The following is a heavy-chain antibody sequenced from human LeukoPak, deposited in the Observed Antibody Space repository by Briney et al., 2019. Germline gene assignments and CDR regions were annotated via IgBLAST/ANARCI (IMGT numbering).Heavy chain of an antibody. J-gene: IGHJ3*02. CDR3: ARIIVIITTVSLAFDI. V-gene: IGHV4-38-2*02. CDR1: GYSTSSGYH. D-gene: IGHD3-22*01. Sequence: ASETLSLTCSVSGYSTSSGYHWGWIRQPPGKGLEWIGTIYHSGSTYYKPSLKSRVTVSVDTSKNQFSLKLSSVAAADTAVYYCARIIVIITTVSLAFDIWGQGTMVTVSS. CDR2: IYHSGST.